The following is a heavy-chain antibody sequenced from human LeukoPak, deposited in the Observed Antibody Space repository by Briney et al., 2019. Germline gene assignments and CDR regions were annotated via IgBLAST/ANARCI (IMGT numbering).Heavy chain of an antibody. CDR2: IYYGGYT. CDR1: GGSISSYY. J-gene: IGHJ4*02. D-gene: IGHD3-3*01. CDR3: QSRFLEWLLDY. Sequence: SETLSLTCTVSGGSISSYYWGWIRQPPGKGLEWIGSIYYGGYTYYNPSLKSRVTISVDTSKNQFSLKLSSVTAADTAIYYCQSRFLEWLLDYWGQGTLVTVSS. V-gene: IGHV4-39*01.